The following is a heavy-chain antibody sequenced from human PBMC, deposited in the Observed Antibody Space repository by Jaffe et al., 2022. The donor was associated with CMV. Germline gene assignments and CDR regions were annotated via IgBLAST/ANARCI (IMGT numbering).Heavy chain of an antibody. CDR3: ARDLPGEAGSYYSSYFDY. D-gene: IGHD3-10*01. Sequence: QVQLVQSGAEVKKPGSSVKVSCKASGGTFSSYAISWVRQAPGQGLEWMGRIIPILGIANYAQKFQGRVTITADKSTSTAYMELSSLRSEDTAVYYCARDLPGEAGSYYSSYFDYWGQGTLVTVSS. CDR1: GGTFSSYA. J-gene: IGHJ4*02. CDR2: IIPILGIA. V-gene: IGHV1-69*09.